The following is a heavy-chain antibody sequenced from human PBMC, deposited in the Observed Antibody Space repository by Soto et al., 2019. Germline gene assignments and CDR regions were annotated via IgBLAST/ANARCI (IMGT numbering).Heavy chain of an antibody. V-gene: IGHV1-69*06. J-gene: IGHJ4*01. D-gene: IGHD3-10*02. CDR1: GGTFSSYA. CDR3: VRDRDLYRDMFHADL. Sequence: SVKVSCKASGGTFSSYAISWVRQAPGQGLEWMGGIIPIYGTANYADSVRGRFTISADIAENSVILQMNSLRDEDSAVYFCVRDRDLYRDMFHADLWGQGTLVTVSS. CDR2: IIPIYGTA.